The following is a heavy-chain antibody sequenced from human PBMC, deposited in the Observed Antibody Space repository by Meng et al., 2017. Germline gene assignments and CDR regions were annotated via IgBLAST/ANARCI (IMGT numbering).Heavy chain of an antibody. CDR3: ARDSSSGWYHNY. CDR2: IYSGGST. V-gene: IGHV3-53*02. Sequence: LAETGAGLIHPRGSLTRSCTSSGFSVTTSYMRWVRQAPGKGLEWVSVIYSGGSTYYADSVKGRFSISRDNSKNTLYLQMNSLRAEDTAVYFCARDSSSGWYHNYWGQGTLVTVSS. J-gene: IGHJ4*02. D-gene: IGHD6-19*01. CDR1: GFSVTTSY.